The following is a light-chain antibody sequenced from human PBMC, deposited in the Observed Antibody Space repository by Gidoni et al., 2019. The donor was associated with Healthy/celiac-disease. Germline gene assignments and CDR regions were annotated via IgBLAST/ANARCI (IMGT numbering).Light chain of an antibody. CDR2: GAS. CDR1: QSVSSSY. J-gene: IGKJ1*01. Sequence: IVLTQSPGTLSLSPGERATLSCRASQSVSSSYLAWYPQKPGQAPRLLIYGASSRATGIPDRFSGSGSGTDFTLTISRLEPEDFAVYYCQQYGSSLTWTFXQXTKVEIK. CDR3: QQYGSSLTWT. V-gene: IGKV3-20*01.